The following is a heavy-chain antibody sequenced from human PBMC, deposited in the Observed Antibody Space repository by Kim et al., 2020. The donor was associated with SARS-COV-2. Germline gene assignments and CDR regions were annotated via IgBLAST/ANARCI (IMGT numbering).Heavy chain of an antibody. J-gene: IGHJ3*02. V-gene: IGHV3-49*02. D-gene: IGHD3-22*01. Sequence: SGEGRFTISRDDSKSIAYLQMNSLKTEDTAVYYCTRTDSSGYYYVRAFDIWGQGTMVTVSS. CDR3: TRTDSSGYYYVRAFDI.